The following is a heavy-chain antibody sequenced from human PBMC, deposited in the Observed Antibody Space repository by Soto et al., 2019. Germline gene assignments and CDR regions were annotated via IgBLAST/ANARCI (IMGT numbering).Heavy chain of an antibody. CDR2: INHSGNT. CDR3: ARWGGYNSVNSDYYYSYGMDV. CDR1: GGSFSGYY. J-gene: IGHJ6*04. V-gene: IGHV4-34*01. D-gene: IGHD5-12*01. Sequence: SETLSLTCAVYGGSFSGYYWSWIRQPPGKGLEWIGEINHSGNTNYNPSLKSRVTISVDTSKNHFSLKLSSLTAADTAVFFCARWGGYNSVNSDYYYSYGMDVWGKGTTVTVSP.